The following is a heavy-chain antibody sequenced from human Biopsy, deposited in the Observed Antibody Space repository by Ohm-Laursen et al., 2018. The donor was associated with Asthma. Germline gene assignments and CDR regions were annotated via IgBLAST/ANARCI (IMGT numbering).Heavy chain of an antibody. CDR1: GGTFSNYV. Sequence: SSVKVSCKASGGTFSNYVFSWVRQAPGQGLEWMGGIIPMFGTTKYTQKFQARVSITADEATSTVYMELSSLRSEDTAVYYCARGYSGTDRIVYYYYGLDVWGQGTTATVSS. CDR2: IIPMFGTT. V-gene: IGHV1-69*01. D-gene: IGHD5-12*01. J-gene: IGHJ6*02. CDR3: ARGYSGTDRIVYYYYGLDV.